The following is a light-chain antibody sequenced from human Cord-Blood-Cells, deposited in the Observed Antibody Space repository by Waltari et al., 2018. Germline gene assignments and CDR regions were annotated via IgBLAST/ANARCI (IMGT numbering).Light chain of an antibody. CDR2: STN. V-gene: IGLV8-61*01. J-gene: IGLJ2*01. CDR3: VLYMGSGIRV. CDR1: SASVSTSHY. Sequence: QTVVTQEPSFSVSPGGTVTLTCGLSSASVSTSHYPRWYQQTPGQAPRTLIYSTNTRSSGVPDRFSGSILGNKAALTITGAQADDESDYYCVLYMGSGIRVFGGGTKLTVL.